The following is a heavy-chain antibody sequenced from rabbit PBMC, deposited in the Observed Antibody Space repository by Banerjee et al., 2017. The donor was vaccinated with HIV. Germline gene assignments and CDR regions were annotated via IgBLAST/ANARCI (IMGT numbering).Heavy chain of an antibody. Sequence: QEQLVESGGGLVQPGGSLKLSCKASGFDFSSYGVSWVRQAPGKGLEWIGYIDSVFGSTYYATWVNGRFTISSHNAQNTVFLQMTSLTAADTATYFCARETAAYAGATYTTGGDLWGQGTLVTVS. CDR1: GFDFSSYG. V-gene: IGHV1S47*01. J-gene: IGHJ3*01. CDR2: IDSVFGST. CDR3: ARETAAYAGATYTTGGDL. D-gene: IGHD4-2*01.